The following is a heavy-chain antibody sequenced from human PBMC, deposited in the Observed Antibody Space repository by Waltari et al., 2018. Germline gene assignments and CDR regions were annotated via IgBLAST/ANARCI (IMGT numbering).Heavy chain of an antibody. V-gene: IGHV3-23*04. CDR2: ISGSGGST. D-gene: IGHD3-10*01. Sequence: EVQLVESGGGLVQPGGSLRLSCAASGFTFSSYAMSWFRQAPGQGLEWVSAISGSGGSTYYADSVKGRFTISRDNSKNTLYLQMNSLRAEDTAVYYCAKDQSFLDSITMVQGVIRVDYWGQGTLVTVSS. CDR3: AKDQSFLDSITMVQGVIRVDY. CDR1: GFTFSSYA. J-gene: IGHJ4*02.